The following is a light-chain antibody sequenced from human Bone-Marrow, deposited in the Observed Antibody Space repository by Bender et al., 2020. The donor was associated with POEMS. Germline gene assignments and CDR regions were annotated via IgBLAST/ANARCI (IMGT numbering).Light chain of an antibody. V-gene: IGLV3-21*02. J-gene: IGLJ2*01. CDR1: NIGSNS. Sequence: SYVLTQPPSVSVAPGQTATITCGGDNIGSNSVHWYQQKPGQAPVLVVYDDTDWPSGIPERFSGSDSGNTATLTISRVEAGDEADYYCQVWDSSSDHIVVFGGGTKLTVL. CDR3: QVWDSSSDHIVV. CDR2: DDT.